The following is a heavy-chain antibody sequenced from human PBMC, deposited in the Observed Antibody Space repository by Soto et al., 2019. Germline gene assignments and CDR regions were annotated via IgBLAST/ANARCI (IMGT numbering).Heavy chain of an antibody. J-gene: IGHJ4*02. CDR2: ISPIFGTA. CDR3: ARVSVEMATPVGFDY. V-gene: IGHV1-69*12. Sequence: QVQLVQSGAEVKKPGSSVMVSCKDSGGTFSSYAISWGRQAPGQGLEWMGGISPIFGTANYAQKFQGRVTITADESTSTAYMELSSLRSEDTAVYYCARVSVEMATPVGFDYWGQGTLVTVSS. D-gene: IGHD5-12*01. CDR1: GGTFSSYA.